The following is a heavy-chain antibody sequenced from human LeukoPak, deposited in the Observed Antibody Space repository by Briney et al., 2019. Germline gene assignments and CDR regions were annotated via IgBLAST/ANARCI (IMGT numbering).Heavy chain of an antibody. CDR1: GFTFSNAW. D-gene: IGHD3-10*01. J-gene: IGHJ4*02. CDR3: ARTLALYGSGSFFDF. Sequence: PGGSLRFSCAASGFTFSNAWVTWVRQAPGKGLEWVAVISYDGSIKYYADSLKGRFTISRDNSKNTLYLQMNSLRAEDTAVHYCARTLALYGSGSFFDFWGQGTLVTVSS. V-gene: IGHV3-30-3*01. CDR2: ISYDGSIK.